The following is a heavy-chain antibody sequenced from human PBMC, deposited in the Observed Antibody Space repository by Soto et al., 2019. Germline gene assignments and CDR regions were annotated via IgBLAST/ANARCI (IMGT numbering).Heavy chain of an antibody. V-gene: IGHV1-18*01. Sequence: RASVKVSCKASGYTFTSYGISWVRQAPGQGLEWMGWISAYNGNTNYAQKLQGRVTMTTDTSTSTAYMELRSLRSDDTAVYYCARLPRIDAPYYYYYMDVWGKGTTVTVSS. J-gene: IGHJ6*03. CDR2: ISAYNGNT. CDR1: GYTFTSYG. D-gene: IGHD3-9*01. CDR3: ARLPRIDAPYYYYYMDV.